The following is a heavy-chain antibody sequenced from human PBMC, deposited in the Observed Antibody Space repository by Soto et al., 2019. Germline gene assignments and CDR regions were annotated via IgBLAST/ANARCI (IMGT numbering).Heavy chain of an antibody. CDR2: ISYDGSNK. CDR3: AKERGRGIVVVPAASFDY. Sequence: QVQLVESGGGVVQPGRSLRLSCAASGFTFSSYGMHWVRQAPGKGLEWVAVISYDGSNKYYADSVKGRFTISRDNSKNTLYLRMNSLRAEDTAVYYCAKERGRGIVVVPAASFDYWGQGTLVTVSS. J-gene: IGHJ4*02. V-gene: IGHV3-30*18. D-gene: IGHD2-2*01. CDR1: GFTFSSYG.